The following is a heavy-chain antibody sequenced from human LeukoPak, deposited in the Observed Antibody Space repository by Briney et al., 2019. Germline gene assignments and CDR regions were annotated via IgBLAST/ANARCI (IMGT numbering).Heavy chain of an antibody. CDR3: AREEFTIFGVVIIDRHYYGMDV. D-gene: IGHD3-3*01. V-gene: IGHV1-46*01. Sequence: ASVKVSCKASGYTFTSYYMHWVRQAPGQGLEWMGIINPSGGSTSYAQKFQGRVTMTRDTSTSTVYMELSSLRSEDTAVYYCAREEFTIFGVVIIDRHYYGMDVWGQGTTVTGSS. CDR1: GYTFTSYY. J-gene: IGHJ6*02. CDR2: INPSGGST.